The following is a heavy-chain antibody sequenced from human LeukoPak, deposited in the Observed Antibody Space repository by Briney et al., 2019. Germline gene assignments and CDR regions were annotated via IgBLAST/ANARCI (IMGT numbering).Heavy chain of an antibody. D-gene: IGHD2-2*01. V-gene: IGHV3-53*05. CDR1: GFTVSSNY. Sequence: GGSLRLSCAASGFTVSSNYMSWVRQAPGKGLEWVSVIYSGGSTYYADSVKGRFTISRDNSKNTLYLQMNSLRAEDTAVYYCAKDQFPYVVPAAIGYWGQGTLVTVSS. CDR2: IYSGGST. CDR3: AKDQFPYVVPAAIGY. J-gene: IGHJ4*02.